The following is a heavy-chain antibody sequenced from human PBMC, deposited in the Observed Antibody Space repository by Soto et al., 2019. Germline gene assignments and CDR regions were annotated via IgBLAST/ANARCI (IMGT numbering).Heavy chain of an antibody. CDR2: IYYSGST. V-gene: IGHV4-59*01. Sequence: QVQLPESGPRLVKPSETLSLTCTVSGDSISSYYWSWIRQPPGKGLEWIGYIYYSGSTNYNPSLKSRVTISVDTPKNQFSLKLTSVTAADTAVYYCARGVATIGPWGQGTLVTVSS. D-gene: IGHD5-12*01. J-gene: IGHJ5*02. CDR1: GDSISSYY. CDR3: ARGVATIGP.